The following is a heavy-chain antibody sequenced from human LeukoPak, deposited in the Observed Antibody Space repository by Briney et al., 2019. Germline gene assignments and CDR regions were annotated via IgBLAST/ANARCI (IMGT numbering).Heavy chain of an antibody. D-gene: IGHD3-3*01. CDR3: ARDVPIFGVVIIRYYYYGMDV. Sequence: GRSLRLSCAASGFTFSSYSMNWVRQAPGKGLEWVSSISSSSSYIYYADSVKGRFTISRDNAKNSLYLQMNSLRAEDTAVYYCARDVPIFGVVIIRYYYYGMDVWGQGTTVTVSS. J-gene: IGHJ6*02. CDR2: ISSSSSYI. CDR1: GFTFSSYS. V-gene: IGHV3-21*01.